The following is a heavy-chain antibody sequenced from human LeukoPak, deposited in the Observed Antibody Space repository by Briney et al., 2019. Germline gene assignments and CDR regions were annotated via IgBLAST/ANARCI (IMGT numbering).Heavy chain of an antibody. Sequence: GGSLRLSCAASGFTFSSDSMNWVRQAPGKGLEWVSSISSLSDYIYYADSVMGRFTISRDNAKNSLFLQMNSLRVEDTAVYYCATTLTRDSSGSYGALDYWGQGTLVTVSS. D-gene: IGHD6-19*01. CDR2: ISSLSDYI. J-gene: IGHJ4*02. CDR1: GFTFSSDS. CDR3: ATTLTRDSSGSYGALDY. V-gene: IGHV3-21*01.